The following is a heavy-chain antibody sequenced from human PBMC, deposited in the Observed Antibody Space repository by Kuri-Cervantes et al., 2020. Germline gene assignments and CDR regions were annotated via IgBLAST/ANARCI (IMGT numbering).Heavy chain of an antibody. V-gene: IGHV4-59*08. J-gene: IGHJ6*02. D-gene: IGHD6-13*01. CDR3: ARRGAAAGAYYYYGMDV. CDR1: GGSISSYY. Sequence: GSLRLSCTVSGGSISSYYWSWIRQPPGKGLEWIGYIYYSGSTNYNPSLKSRVTISVNTSKNQFSLKLSSVTAADTAVYYCARRGAAAGAYYYYGMDVWAKGPRSPSP. CDR2: IYYSGST.